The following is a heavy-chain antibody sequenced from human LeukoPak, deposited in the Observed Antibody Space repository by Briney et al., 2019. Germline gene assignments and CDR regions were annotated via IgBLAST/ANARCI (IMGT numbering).Heavy chain of an antibody. CDR3: AKDRITIFGVVIMKGGYYFDY. Sequence: PGGSLRLSCAASGFTFSSYAMSWVRQAPGKGLEWVSAISGSGGSTYYADSVKGRFTISRDNSKNTLYLQMNSLRAEDTAVYCCAKDRITIFGVVIMKGGYYFDYWGQGTLVTVSS. J-gene: IGHJ4*02. D-gene: IGHD3-3*01. CDR2: ISGSGGST. CDR1: GFTFSSYA. V-gene: IGHV3-23*01.